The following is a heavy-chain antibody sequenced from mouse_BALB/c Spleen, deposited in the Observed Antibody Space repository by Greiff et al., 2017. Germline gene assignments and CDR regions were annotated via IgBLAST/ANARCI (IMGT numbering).Heavy chain of an antibody. CDR1: GFTFSDYY. V-gene: IGHV5-4*02. Sequence: DVKLVESGGGLVKPGGSLKLSCAASGFTFSDYYMYWVRQTPEKRLEWVATISDGGSYTYYPDSVKGRFTISRDNAKNNLYLQMSSLKSEDTAMYYCARDRDDVDYAMDYWGQGTSVTVSS. CDR3: ARDRDDVDYAMDY. D-gene: IGHD2-12*01. J-gene: IGHJ4*01. CDR2: ISDGGSYT.